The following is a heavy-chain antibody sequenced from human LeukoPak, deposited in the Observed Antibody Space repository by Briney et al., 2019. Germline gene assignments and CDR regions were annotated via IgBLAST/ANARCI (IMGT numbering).Heavy chain of an antibody. Sequence: ASVTVSRQASGYTFTSYGISWVRQAPGQGLEWMGWISVYNGNTKYAQNLQGRVTMTTDTSTTTAYMELRSLRSDDTAVYYCARDRDYGGNSLWGQGWAYSGQGTLVTVSS. CDR1: GYTFTSYG. D-gene: IGHD4-23*01. J-gene: IGHJ1*01. V-gene: IGHV1-18*01. CDR3: ARDRDYGGNSLWGQGWAY. CDR2: ISVYNGNT.